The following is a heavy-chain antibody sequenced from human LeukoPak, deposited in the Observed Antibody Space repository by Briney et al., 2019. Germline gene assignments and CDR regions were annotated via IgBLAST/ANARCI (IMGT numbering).Heavy chain of an antibody. Sequence: GGSLRLSRAASGFTFSTDWMHWVRQAPGKGLVWVSRINSDGSTTSYADSVKGRFTISRDNVKNTLYLQMNSLRAEDTAVYYCARWLEASAGPVNNWGQGTLVTVSS. CDR3: ARWLEASAGPVNN. CDR1: GFTFSTDW. CDR2: INSDGSTT. V-gene: IGHV3-74*01. D-gene: IGHD5-12*01. J-gene: IGHJ4*02.